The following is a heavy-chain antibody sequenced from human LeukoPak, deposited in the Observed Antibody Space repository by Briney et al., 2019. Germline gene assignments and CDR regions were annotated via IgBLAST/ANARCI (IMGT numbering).Heavy chain of an antibody. J-gene: IGHJ4*02. CDR2: ISYDGSNK. CDR1: GFTFSSYG. Sequence: PGGSLRLSCAASGFTFSSYGMDWVRQAPGKGLEWVAVISYDGSNKYYADSVKGRFTISRDNSKNTLYLQMNSLRAEDTAVYYCAKDRGSGWLFDYWGQGTLVTVSS. V-gene: IGHV3-30*18. CDR3: AKDRGSGWLFDY. D-gene: IGHD6-19*01.